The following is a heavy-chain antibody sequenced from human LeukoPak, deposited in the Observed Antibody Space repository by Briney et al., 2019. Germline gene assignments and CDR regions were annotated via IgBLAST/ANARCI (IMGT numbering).Heavy chain of an antibody. CDR1: GXSISSGGYS. Sequence: TLSLTXXVSGXSISSGGYSWSWIRQPPGKGLEWIGYIYHSGSTYYNPSLKSRVTISVDRSKNQFSLKLSSVTAADTAVYYCASSVYYYYGMDVWGQGTTVTVSS. J-gene: IGHJ6*02. CDR2: IYHSGST. V-gene: IGHV4-30-2*01. CDR3: ASSVYYYYGMDV.